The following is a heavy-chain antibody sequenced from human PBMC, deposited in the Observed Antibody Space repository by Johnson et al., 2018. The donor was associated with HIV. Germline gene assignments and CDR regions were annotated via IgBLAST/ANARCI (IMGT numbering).Heavy chain of an antibody. CDR3: ARERIGYSSSGDAFDL. Sequence: VQLVESGGGVVRPGGSLRLSCAASGFTFSSYAMHWVRQAPGKGLEWVSGISWNSGSIGYADSVKGRFTISRDNSKNSLYLQMNSLRAEDTAVYYCARERIGYSSSGDAFDLWGQETVVTVAS. J-gene: IGHJ3*01. CDR1: GFTFSSYA. V-gene: IGHV3-9*01. CDR2: ISWNSGSI. D-gene: IGHD2-2*01.